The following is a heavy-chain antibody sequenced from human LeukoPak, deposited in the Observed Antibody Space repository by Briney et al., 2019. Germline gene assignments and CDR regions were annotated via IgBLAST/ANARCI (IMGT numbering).Heavy chain of an antibody. CDR2: INPNSGGT. J-gene: IGHJ4*02. Sequence: ASVKVSCKASGCTFTGYYMHWVRQAPGQGLEWMGRINPNSGGTNYAQKFQGRVTMTRDTSISTAYMELSRLRSDDTAVYYCARPYSSSDPFDYWGQGTLVTVSS. CDR3: ARPYSSSDPFDY. V-gene: IGHV1-2*06. CDR1: GCTFTGYY. D-gene: IGHD6-6*01.